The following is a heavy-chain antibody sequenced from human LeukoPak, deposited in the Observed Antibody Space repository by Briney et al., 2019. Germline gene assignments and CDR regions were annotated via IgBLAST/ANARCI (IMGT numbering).Heavy chain of an antibody. V-gene: IGHV1-69*13. CDR3: AGETVTTDYYYGMDV. CDR2: IIPIFGTA. Sequence: GASVEVSCKASGGTFSSYAISWVRQAPGQGLEWMGGIIPIFGTANYAQKFQGRVTITADESTSTAYLELSSLRSEDTAVYYCAGETVTTDYYYGMDVWGQGTTVTVSS. D-gene: IGHD4-11*01. CDR1: GGTFSSYA. J-gene: IGHJ6*02.